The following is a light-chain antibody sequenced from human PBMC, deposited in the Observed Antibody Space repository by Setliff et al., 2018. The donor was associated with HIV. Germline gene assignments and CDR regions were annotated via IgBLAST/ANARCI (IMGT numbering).Light chain of an antibody. CDR2: EVT. V-gene: IGLV2-14*01. CDR1: SSDVGGYNY. Sequence: QSALAQPASVSGSPGQSITMSCTGTSSDVGGYNYVSWYQHHPGKAPKLMIYEVTNRPSGVSSRFSGSKSGNTASLTIFGLQAEDEADYYCSPYTSSSTYVFGTGTKVTVL. J-gene: IGLJ1*01. CDR3: SPYTSSSTYV.